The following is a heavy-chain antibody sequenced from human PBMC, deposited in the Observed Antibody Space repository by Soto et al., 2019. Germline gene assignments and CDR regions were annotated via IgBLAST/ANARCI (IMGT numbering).Heavy chain of an antibody. CDR2: IYYSGST. J-gene: IGHJ3*02. CDR1: GGSISSSSYY. V-gene: IGHV4-39*01. Sequence: SETLSLTCAVSGGSISSSSYYWGWIRQPPGKGLEWIGSIYYSGSTYYNPSLKSRVTISVDTSKNQFSLKLSSVTAADTAVYYCARPPSYYYDSSGYYRDAFDIWGQGTMVTVSS. CDR3: ARPPSYYYDSSGYYRDAFDI. D-gene: IGHD3-22*01.